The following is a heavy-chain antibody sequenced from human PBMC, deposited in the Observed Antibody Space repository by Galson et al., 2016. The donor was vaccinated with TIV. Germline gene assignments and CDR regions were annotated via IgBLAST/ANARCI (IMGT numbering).Heavy chain of an antibody. Sequence: SLRLSCADSGFTFSTYDMHWVRQATGKRLEWVSGIGTLGDTYYADSVKGRFNISRENATNSLYLHMNSLRAGDSAVYYCARGWPGIVGGRDAFDIWGQGTVVTVSS. D-gene: IGHD1-26*01. V-gene: IGHV3-13*01. CDR3: ARGWPGIVGGRDAFDI. J-gene: IGHJ3*02. CDR1: GFTFSTYD. CDR2: IGTLGDT.